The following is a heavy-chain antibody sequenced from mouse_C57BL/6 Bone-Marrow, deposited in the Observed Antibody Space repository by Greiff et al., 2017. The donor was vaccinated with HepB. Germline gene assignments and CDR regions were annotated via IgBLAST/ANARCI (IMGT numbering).Heavy chain of an antibody. V-gene: IGHV1-15*01. D-gene: IGHD1-1*01. CDR1: GYTFTDYE. CDR3: TNYYGSSYWYFDV. Sequence: VQRVESGAELVRPGASVTLSCKASGYTFTDYEMHWVKQTPVHGLEWIGAIDPETGGTAYNQKFKGKAILTADKSSSTAYMELRSLTSEDSALYYCTNYYGSSYWYFDVWGTGTTGTVSS. J-gene: IGHJ1*03. CDR2: IDPETGGT.